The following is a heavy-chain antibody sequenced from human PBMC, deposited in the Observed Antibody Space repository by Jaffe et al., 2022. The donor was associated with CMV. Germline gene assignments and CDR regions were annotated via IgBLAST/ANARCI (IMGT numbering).Heavy chain of an antibody. V-gene: IGHV4-39*01. CDR2: IYYSGST. CDR1: GGSISSSSYY. D-gene: IGHD5-12*01. CDR3: ARVVATIWDIEY. Sequence: QLQLQESGPGLVKPSETLSLTCTVSGGSISSSSYYWGWIRQPPGKGLEWIGSIYYSGSTYYNPSLKSRVTISVDTSKNQFSLKLSSVTAADTAVYYCARVVATIWDIEYWGQGTLVTVSS. J-gene: IGHJ4*02.